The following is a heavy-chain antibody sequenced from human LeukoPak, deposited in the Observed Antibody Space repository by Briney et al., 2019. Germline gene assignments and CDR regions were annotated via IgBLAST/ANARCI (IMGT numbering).Heavy chain of an antibody. CDR1: GVSISSYY. Sequence: SETLSLTCTVSGVSISSYYWSWIRQPAGKGLEWIGRIHTSGSTNYNPSLKSRVTMSVDTSKNQFSLKLRSVTAADTAVYYCARGDNTMIVVVQWGQGTLVTVSS. CDR3: ARGDNTMIVVVQ. CDR2: IHTSGST. J-gene: IGHJ4*02. V-gene: IGHV4-4*07. D-gene: IGHD3-22*01.